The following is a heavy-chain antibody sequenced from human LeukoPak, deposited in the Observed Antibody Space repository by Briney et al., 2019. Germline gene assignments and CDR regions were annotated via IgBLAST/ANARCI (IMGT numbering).Heavy chain of an antibody. Sequence: GASVNVSCKASGYTFTSYGISWVRQAPGQGLEWMGWVSGYSGNSKYAQKVHDRVTMTTDTSTSTAYMELRSLRSDDTAVYYCARDVDSTMVLFDYWGQGTLVTVSS. CDR2: VSGYSGNS. CDR3: ARDVDSTMVLFDY. CDR1: GYTFTSYG. V-gene: IGHV1-18*01. D-gene: IGHD5-18*01. J-gene: IGHJ4*02.